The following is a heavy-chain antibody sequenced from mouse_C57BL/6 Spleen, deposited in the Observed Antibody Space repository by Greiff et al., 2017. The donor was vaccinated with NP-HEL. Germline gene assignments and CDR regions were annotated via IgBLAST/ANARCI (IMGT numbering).Heavy chain of an antibody. D-gene: IGHD2-1*01. CDR3: ARCGNSGYFDY. CDR1: GYAFSSSW. V-gene: IGHV1-82*01. Sequence: QVQLKESGPELVKPGASVKISCKASGYAFSSSWMNWVKQRPGKGLEWIGRIYPGDGDTNYNGKFKGKATLTADKSSSTAYMQLSSLTSEDSAVYFCARCGNSGYFDYWGQGTTLTVSS. CDR2: IYPGDGDT. J-gene: IGHJ2*01.